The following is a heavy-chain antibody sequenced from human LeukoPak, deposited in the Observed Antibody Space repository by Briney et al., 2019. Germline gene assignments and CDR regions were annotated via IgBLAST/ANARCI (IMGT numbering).Heavy chain of an antibody. CDR3: ARDARSDSGDYNPFDY. V-gene: IGHV3-66*01. D-gene: IGHD4-17*01. Sequence: GGSLRLSCAASGFTVSSNYMSWVRQAPGKGLEWVSVIYSGGSTYYADSVKGRFTISRDNSKNTLYLQMNSLRAEDTAVYYCARDARSDSGDYNPFDYWGQGTLVTVSS. J-gene: IGHJ4*02. CDR2: IYSGGST. CDR1: GFTVSSNY.